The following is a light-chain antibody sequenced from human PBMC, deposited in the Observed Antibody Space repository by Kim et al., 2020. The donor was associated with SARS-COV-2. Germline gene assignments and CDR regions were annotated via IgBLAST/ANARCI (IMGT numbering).Light chain of an antibody. CDR2: AAS. CDR3: QQAYSLPPT. J-gene: IGKJ4*01. V-gene: IGKV1-12*01. CDR1: QSIGNW. Sequence: AALGDRVTITCRASQSIGNWVAWYQQKPVKAPSLLVYAASSLERGVPSRFSGRGSGTLFTLTISSLQPEDVATYFCQQAYSLPPTFGGGTKVDIK.